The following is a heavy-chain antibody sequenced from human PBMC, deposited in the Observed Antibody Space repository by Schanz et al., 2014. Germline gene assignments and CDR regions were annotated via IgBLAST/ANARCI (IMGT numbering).Heavy chain of an antibody. D-gene: IGHD3-10*01. CDR2: VSSDGNND. J-gene: IGHJ5*01. CDR1: GFMFSSYG. Sequence: VQLAESGGGLVQPGGSLRLSCAASGFMFSSYGMHWVRQAPGKGLEWVALVSSDGNNDYYTDSVKGRFTISRDNSKNTVHLQMNSLRAEDTAVYYCAKQHIVRGVIYLNWFDSWGQGTLDNDSS. V-gene: IGHV3-30*18. CDR3: AKQHIVRGVIYLNWFDS.